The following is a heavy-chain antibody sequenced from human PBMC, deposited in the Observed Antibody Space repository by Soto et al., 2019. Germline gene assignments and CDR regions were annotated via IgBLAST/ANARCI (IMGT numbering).Heavy chain of an antibody. CDR2: ISSSSSYT. Sequence: PGGSLRLSCAASGFTFSDYYMSWIRQAPGKGLEWVSYISSSSSYTNYADSVKGRFAISRDNAKNSLYLQMNSLRAEDTAVYYCARVVADVDIVATITYLDYWGQGTLVTVSS. D-gene: IGHD5-12*01. J-gene: IGHJ4*02. CDR3: ARVVADVDIVATITYLDY. CDR1: GFTFSDYY. V-gene: IGHV3-11*06.